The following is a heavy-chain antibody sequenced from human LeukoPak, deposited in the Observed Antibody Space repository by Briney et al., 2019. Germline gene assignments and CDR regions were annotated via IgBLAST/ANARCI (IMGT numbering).Heavy chain of an antibody. J-gene: IGHJ5*02. CDR1: GYTFTGYY. D-gene: IGHD2-2*02. CDR2: INPNSGGT. V-gene: IGHV1-2*02. CDR3: ARDGSYCSSTSCYNRWFDP. Sequence: GASVKVSCKASGYTFTGYYMHWVRQAPGQGLEWMGWINPNSGGTNYAQKFQGRVTMTRDTSISTAYMELSRLRSDDTAVYYCARDGSYCSSTSCYNRWFDPWGQGTLVTVSS.